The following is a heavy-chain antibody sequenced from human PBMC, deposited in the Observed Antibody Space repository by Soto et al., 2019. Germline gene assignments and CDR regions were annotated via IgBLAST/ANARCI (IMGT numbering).Heavy chain of an antibody. J-gene: IGHJ4*02. V-gene: IGHV1-69*02. CDR2: IIPILGIA. CDR3: ARARGPIAAAAKYYFDY. CDR1: GGTFSSYT. D-gene: IGHD6-13*01. Sequence: QVQLVQSGAEVKKPGSSVKVSCKASGGTFSSYTISWVRQAPGQGLEWMGRIIPILGIANYAQKFQGRVTITADKSTSTAYMELSSLRAEITAVYYCARARGPIAAAAKYYFDYWGQGTLVTVSS.